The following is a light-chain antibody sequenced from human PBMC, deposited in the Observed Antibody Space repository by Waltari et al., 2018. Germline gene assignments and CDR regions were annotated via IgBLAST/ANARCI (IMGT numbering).Light chain of an antibody. CDR2: DAS. CDR1: QSISKY. Sequence: EIMLTQSPGTLSLSPGDRATLSCRASQSISKYLAWYQQKPGQAPRLLIYDASIRATGIPDRFSGSGYGTDFSLTISRLEPEDYAVYYCQKYGSLPATFGRGTKVEIK. V-gene: IGKV3-20*01. CDR3: QKYGSLPAT. J-gene: IGKJ1*01.